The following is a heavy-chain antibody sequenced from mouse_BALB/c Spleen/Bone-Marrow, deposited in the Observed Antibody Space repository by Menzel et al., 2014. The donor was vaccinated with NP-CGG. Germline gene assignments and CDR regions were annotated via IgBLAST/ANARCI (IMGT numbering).Heavy chain of an antibody. J-gene: IGHJ3*01. CDR1: GYSFTGYF. Sequence: EVQLQQSGPELVKPGASVKISCKASGYSFTGYFMNWVMQSHGKSLEWIGRINPYNGDTFYNQKFKGKATLTVDKSSSTAHMQLRRLASEDSAVYCCTRGEDYGRSSWLAYWGQGTLVTVSA. V-gene: IGHV1-20*02. D-gene: IGHD2-4*01. CDR3: TRGEDYGRSSWLAY. CDR2: INPYNGDT.